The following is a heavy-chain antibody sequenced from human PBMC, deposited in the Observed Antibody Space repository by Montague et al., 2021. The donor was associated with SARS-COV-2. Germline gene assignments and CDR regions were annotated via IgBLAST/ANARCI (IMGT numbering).Heavy chain of an antibody. CDR2: ISFDGSNA. CDR3: ARGGAWVGVDNSDY. V-gene: IGHV3-30*04. Sequence: SLRLSCAASGFTFSGYAMHWVRQAPGKGLEWVAVISFDGSNAWYADSVKGRFTISRDNSKNTVYLQMNSLRAEDTAVYYCARGGAWVGVDNSDYWGQGTLVTVSS. CDR1: GFTFSGYA. D-gene: IGHD1-26*01. J-gene: IGHJ4*02.